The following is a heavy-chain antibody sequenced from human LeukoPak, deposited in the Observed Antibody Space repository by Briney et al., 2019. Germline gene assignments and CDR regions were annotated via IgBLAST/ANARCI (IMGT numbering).Heavy chain of an antibody. V-gene: IGHV3-30-3*01. CDR3: ARAHRPIVVVPAANV. CDR1: GFTFSSYA. CDR2: ISYDGSNK. D-gene: IGHD2-2*01. Sequence: GGSLRLSCAASGFTFSSYAMHWVRQAPGKGLEWVAGISYDGSNKYYADSVEGRFTISRDNSKNTLYLQMNSLRAEDTAVYHCARAHRPIVVVPAANVWGKGTTVTVSS. J-gene: IGHJ6*04.